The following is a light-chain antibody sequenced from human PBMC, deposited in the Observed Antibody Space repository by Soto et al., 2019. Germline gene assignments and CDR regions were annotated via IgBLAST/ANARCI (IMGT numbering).Light chain of an antibody. CDR3: SSYAGSNNYV. Sequence: QSALTQPSSASGSPGQSVTISCTGTNSDVGGYNYVSWYQQHPGKGPKLMIYEVTKRPSGVPDRFSGSKSGNTASLTVAGLQAEDEADYYCSSYAGSNNYVFGTGTKLTVL. J-gene: IGLJ1*01. CDR1: NSDVGGYNY. V-gene: IGLV2-8*01. CDR2: EVT.